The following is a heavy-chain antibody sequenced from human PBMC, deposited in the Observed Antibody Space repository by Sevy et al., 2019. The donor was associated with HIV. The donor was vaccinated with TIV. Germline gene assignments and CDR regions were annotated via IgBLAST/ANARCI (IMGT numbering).Heavy chain of an antibody. D-gene: IGHD2-15*01. V-gene: IGHV3-33*01. CDR1: GFTFSSYG. Sequence: GGSLRLSCAASGFTFSSYGMHWVRQAPGKGLEWVAVIWYDGSNKYYADSVKGRFTISRDNSKNTLYLQMNSLRAEDTAVYYCARGFGYCSGGSCGGDAFDIWGQGTMVTVSS. CDR3: ARGFGYCSGGSCGGDAFDI. J-gene: IGHJ3*02. CDR2: IWYDGSNK.